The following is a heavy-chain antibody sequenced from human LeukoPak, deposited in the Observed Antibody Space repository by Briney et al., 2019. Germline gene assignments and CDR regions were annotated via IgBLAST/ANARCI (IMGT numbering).Heavy chain of an antibody. V-gene: IGHV1-8*01. CDR2: MNSNTGNT. CDR3: ARGRRSSSGLWSWYLDL. J-gene: IGHJ2*01. D-gene: IGHD3-22*01. CDR1: GFTLTNFD. Sequence: GASVKVSCKASGFTLTNFDINWVRQATGQGLEWMGWMNSNTGNTGYVQEFQGSVTMTRDTSLGTAYMELTNLRAEDTAVYYCARGRRSSSGLWSWYLDLWGRGTLVTASS.